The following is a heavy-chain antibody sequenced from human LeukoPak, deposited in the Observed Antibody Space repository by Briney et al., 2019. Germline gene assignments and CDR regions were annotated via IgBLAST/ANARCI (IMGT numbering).Heavy chain of an antibody. Sequence: SETLSLTCTVSGGSISSYYWSWIRQPPGKGLEWIGYIYYSGSTNYNPSLKSRVTISVDTSKNQFSLKLSSVTPADTAVYYCASALSSWPDAFDIWGQGTIVTVSS. CDR3: ASALSSWPDAFDI. V-gene: IGHV4-59*01. D-gene: IGHD6-13*01. CDR2: IYYSGST. J-gene: IGHJ3*02. CDR1: GGSISSYY.